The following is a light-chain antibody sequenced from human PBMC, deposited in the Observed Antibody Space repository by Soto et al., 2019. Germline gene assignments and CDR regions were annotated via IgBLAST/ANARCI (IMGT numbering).Light chain of an antibody. CDR2: DVS. V-gene: IGLV2-14*03. J-gene: IGLJ1*01. CDR1: GSDVGGYDF. CDR3: ISYRSGNAPYV. Sequence: QSALTQPASVSGSPGQSITISRTGTGSDVGGYDFVSWYQQHPGKVPELIIFDVSNRPSGLSDRFSGSKSGNTASMTISGLQAEDEADYYCISYRSGNAPYVFGTGTKLTVL.